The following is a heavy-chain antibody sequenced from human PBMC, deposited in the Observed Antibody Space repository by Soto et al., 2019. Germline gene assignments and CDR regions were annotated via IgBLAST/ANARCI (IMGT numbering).Heavy chain of an antibody. V-gene: IGHV3-33*08. J-gene: IGHJ4*02. CDR2: IWYDRSNK. Sequence: GGSLRLSCGAFGFSFSAYSMNWVRQAPGKGLEWVSHIWYDRSNKYYADSVKGRFTISRDNSKNTLYLQMNSLRAEDTAVYYCARGAATSGWYSPRVGIDYWGQGTLVTVSS. CDR1: GFSFSAYS. D-gene: IGHD6-19*01. CDR3: ARGAATSGWYSPRVGIDY.